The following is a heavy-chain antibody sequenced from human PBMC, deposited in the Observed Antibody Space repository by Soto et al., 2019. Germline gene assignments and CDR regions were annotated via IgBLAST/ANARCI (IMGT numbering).Heavy chain of an antibody. V-gene: IGHV1-2*04. CDR1: GYTFTGYY. J-gene: IGHJ6*02. CDR3: ARDQGLIAAASLGMDV. CDR2: INPNSGGT. D-gene: IGHD6-13*01. Sequence: ASVKVSCKASGYTFTGYYMHWVRQAPGQGLEWMGWINPNSGGTNYAQKFQGWVTMTRDTSISTAYMELSRLRSDDTAVYYCARDQGLIAAASLGMDVWGQGTTVTVSS.